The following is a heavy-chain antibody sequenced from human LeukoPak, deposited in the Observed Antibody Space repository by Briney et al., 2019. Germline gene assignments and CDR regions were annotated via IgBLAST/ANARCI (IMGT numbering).Heavy chain of an antibody. CDR1: GFTVNDYY. D-gene: IGHD3-10*01. CDR2: ISDSGYST. J-gene: IGHJ6*02. Sequence: GGSLRLSCVASGFTVNDYYMSWIRQAPGKGLEWVSAISDSGYSTYYADSVKGRFTISRDNSKNTLYLQMNILRAEDTAVYYCAKAGRGYYYYNGMDVWGQGTTVTVSS. V-gene: IGHV3-23*01. CDR3: AKAGRGYYYYNGMDV.